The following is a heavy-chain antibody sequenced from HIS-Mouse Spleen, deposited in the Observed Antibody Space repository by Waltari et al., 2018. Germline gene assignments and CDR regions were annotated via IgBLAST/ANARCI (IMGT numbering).Heavy chain of an antibody. CDR1: GYRFPIYW. CDR3: ARHHERNYYYGMDV. J-gene: IGHJ6*02. D-gene: IGHD6-25*01. CDR2: IYPGDSDT. Sequence: EVQLVQSGAEANKPGASLQISCKGSGYRFPIYWIGWVPQLPGKGLEWMGIIYPGDSDTRYSPSFQGQVTISADKSISTAYLQWSSLKASDTAMYYCARHHERNYYYGMDVWGQGTTVTVSS. V-gene: IGHV5-51*01.